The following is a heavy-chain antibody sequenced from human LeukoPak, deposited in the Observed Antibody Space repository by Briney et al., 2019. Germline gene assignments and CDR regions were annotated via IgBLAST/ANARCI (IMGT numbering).Heavy chain of an antibody. Sequence: GGSLRLSCAASGFTFSSYSMNWVRQAPGKGLEWVSSISSSSSYIYYADSVKGRFTIFRDNAKNSLYLQMNSLRTEDTAVYYCAIDSSGYYRNWGQGTLVTVSS. J-gene: IGHJ4*02. CDR1: GFTFSSYS. CDR3: AIDSSGYYRN. D-gene: IGHD3-22*01. V-gene: IGHV3-21*01. CDR2: ISSSSSYI.